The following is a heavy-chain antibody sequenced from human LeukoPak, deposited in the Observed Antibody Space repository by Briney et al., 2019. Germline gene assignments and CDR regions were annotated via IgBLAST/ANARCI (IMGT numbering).Heavy chain of an antibody. J-gene: IGHJ4*02. CDR3: ARGRAAMVDY. D-gene: IGHD5-18*01. Sequence: SETQSLTCAVYGGSFSGYYWSWIRQPPGKGLEWIGEINHSGSTNYNPSLKSRVTISVDTSKNQFSLKLSSVTAADTAVYYCARGRAAMVDYWGQGTLVTVSP. CDR1: GGSFSGYY. V-gene: IGHV4-34*01. CDR2: INHSGST.